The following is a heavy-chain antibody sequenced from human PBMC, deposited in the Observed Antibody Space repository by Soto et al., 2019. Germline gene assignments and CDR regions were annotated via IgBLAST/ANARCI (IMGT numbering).Heavy chain of an antibody. V-gene: IGHV3-21*01. Sequence: EVQLVESGGGLVKPGGSLRLSCAASGFTFSSYSMNWVRQAPGKGLEWVSSISSSSSYIYYADSVKGRFTISRDNAKNSLYLQMNSLIAEDTAVYYCASHQGMATRYPIDYWGQGTLVTVSS. D-gene: IGHD5-12*01. J-gene: IGHJ4*02. CDR3: ASHQGMATRYPIDY. CDR1: GFTFSSYS. CDR2: ISSSSSYI.